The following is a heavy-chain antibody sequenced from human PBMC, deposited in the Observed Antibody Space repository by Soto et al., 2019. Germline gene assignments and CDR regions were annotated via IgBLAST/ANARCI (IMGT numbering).Heavy chain of an antibody. CDR3: ARGHGVIIGAMDV. CDR1: GYRFETYA. Sequence: ASVKVSCKSSGYRFETYAMSWVRQAPGQGLEWMGWISSYNIDTYYAPKFQDRVAMTKDTSTGTAYMELRSLRSDDTAVYYCARGHGVIIGAMDVWGQGTTVTVSS. D-gene: IGHD3-3*01. J-gene: IGHJ6*02. V-gene: IGHV1-18*01. CDR2: ISSYNIDT.